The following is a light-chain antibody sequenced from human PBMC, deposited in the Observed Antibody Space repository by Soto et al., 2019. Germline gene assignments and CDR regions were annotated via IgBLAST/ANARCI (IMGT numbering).Light chain of an antibody. J-gene: IGKJ2*01. CDR3: QQYGSSPPYT. Sequence: EVVLTQSPGTLSLSPGERASLSCRASQSVSNNYLAWYQQKPGQSPTLLIFGSTDRATGIPDWFSGSGSGTDFTLTISRLEPEDFAVYYCQQYGSSPPYTFGHGTRLEIK. CDR2: GST. CDR1: QSVSNNY. V-gene: IGKV3-20*01.